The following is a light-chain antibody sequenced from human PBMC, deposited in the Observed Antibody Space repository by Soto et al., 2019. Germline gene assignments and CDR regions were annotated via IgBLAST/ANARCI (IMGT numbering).Light chain of an antibody. J-gene: IGKJ1*01. CDR1: QSLLHSNGYNY. CDR3: MQALQTPLT. Sequence: EIVMTQSPLSLPVTPGEPASISCRSSQSLLHSNGYNYVDWYLQKPGQSPQVLIYLGSYRASGVPDRCSGSGSGTDFTLTISTVEAEDVGFYYCMQALQTPLTFGQGTKVEIK. CDR2: LGS. V-gene: IGKV2-28*01.